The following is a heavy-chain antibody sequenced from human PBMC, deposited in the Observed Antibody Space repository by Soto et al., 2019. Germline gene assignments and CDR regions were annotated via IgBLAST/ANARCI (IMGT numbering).Heavy chain of an antibody. D-gene: IGHD2-15*01. J-gene: IGHJ6*02. CDR2: ISPNGDGT. V-gene: IGHV3-23*01. CDR1: GMTFRLHA. CDR3: AKRGLTGVDV. Sequence: EVQLLESGGRLSQPGGSLRLSCVASGMTFRLHAMNWVRQAPGKGLEWVSGISPNGDGTYYADSVKGRCIISRENSRDTLFLQMNTLRVDDTAVYYCAKRGLTGVDVWGQGTAVTVSS.